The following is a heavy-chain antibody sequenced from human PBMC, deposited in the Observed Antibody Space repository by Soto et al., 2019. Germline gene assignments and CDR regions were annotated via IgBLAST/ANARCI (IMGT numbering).Heavy chain of an antibody. Sequence: SETLSLTCTVSGGSISSYYWSWIRQPAGKGLEWIGRIYTSGSTNYNPSLKSRVTMSVDTSKNQFSLKLSSVTAADTAVYYCARATGEPSREGSGYYEGYGMDVWGQGTTVSVSS. CDR3: ARATGEPSREGSGYYEGYGMDV. D-gene: IGHD3-3*01. J-gene: IGHJ6*02. CDR1: GGSISSYY. CDR2: IYTSGST. V-gene: IGHV4-4*07.